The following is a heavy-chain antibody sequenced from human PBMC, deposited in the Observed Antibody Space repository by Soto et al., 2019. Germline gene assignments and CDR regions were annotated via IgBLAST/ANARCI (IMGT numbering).Heavy chain of an antibody. CDR2: IIPIFGTA. V-gene: IGHV1-69*12. J-gene: IGHJ6*02. Sequence: QVQLVQSGAEVKKPGSSVKVSCKASGGTFSSYAISWVRQAPGQGLEWMGGIIPIFGTANYAQKFQGRVTITADESTSPAYMELSSLRSEDTAVYYCARNCISTRWDYYYYYGMDVWGPGTTVTVSS. CDR1: GGTFSSYA. CDR3: ARNCISTRWDYYYYYGMDV. D-gene: IGHD2-2*01.